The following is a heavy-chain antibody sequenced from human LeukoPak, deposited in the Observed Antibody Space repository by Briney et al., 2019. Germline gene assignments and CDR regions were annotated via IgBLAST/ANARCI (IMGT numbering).Heavy chain of an antibody. J-gene: IGHJ4*02. Sequence: GGSLRLSCAASGFTFSSYAMGWVRQAPGKGLEWVSAISGSGGSTYYADSVKGRFTISRDNSKNTLFLQMDSLRAEDTAVYYCANDRYCGGISCYRAAYDYWGQGTLVIVSS. CDR1: GFTFSSYA. D-gene: IGHD2-21*01. CDR2: ISGSGGST. CDR3: ANDRYCGGISCYRAAYDY. V-gene: IGHV3-23*01.